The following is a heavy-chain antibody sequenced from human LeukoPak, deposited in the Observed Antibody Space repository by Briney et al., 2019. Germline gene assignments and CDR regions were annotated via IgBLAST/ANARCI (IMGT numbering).Heavy chain of an antibody. V-gene: IGHV1-2*02. CDR3: ARVVRYCSSTSCYYFDY. CDR1: GYTFTGYY. CDR2: INPNSGGT. D-gene: IGHD2-2*01. J-gene: IGHJ4*02. Sequence: EASVKVSCKASGYTFTGYYMHWVRQAPGQGLEWMGWINPNSGGTNYAQKFQGRVTMTRDTSISTAYMELSRLRSDDTAVYYCARVVRYCSSTSCYYFDYWGQGTLVTVSS.